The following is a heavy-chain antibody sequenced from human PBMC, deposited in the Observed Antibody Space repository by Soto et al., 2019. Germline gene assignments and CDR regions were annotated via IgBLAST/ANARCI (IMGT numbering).Heavy chain of an antibody. V-gene: IGHV4-39*01. D-gene: IGHD2-21*01. J-gene: IGHJ4*02. CDR1: GGSVCSSGYA. CDR3: AREITYSDSLRNYFDY. Sequence: SETPSISCTVCGGSVCSSGYAGGWIQQPPGKGLEWIGSFYYSGSTYYNPSLKSRVTISVDTSKNQFSLKLSSVTAADTAVYYCAREITYSDSLRNYFDYWGQGTLVTVSS. CDR2: FYYSGST.